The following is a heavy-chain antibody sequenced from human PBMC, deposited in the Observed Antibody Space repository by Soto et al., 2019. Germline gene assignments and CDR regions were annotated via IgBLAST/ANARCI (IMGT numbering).Heavy chain of an antibody. V-gene: IGHV1-18*01. D-gene: IGHD2-2*01. Sequence: ASVKVSCKASGYTFTSYGISWVRQAPGQGLEWMGWISAYNGNTNYAQKLQGRVTMTTDTSTSTAYMELRSLRSDDTAVYYCARGPYCISTSCYRKYFGYWGQGSLVTVSS. CDR3: ARGPYCISTSCYRKYFGY. J-gene: IGHJ4*02. CDR2: ISAYNGNT. CDR1: GYTFTSYG.